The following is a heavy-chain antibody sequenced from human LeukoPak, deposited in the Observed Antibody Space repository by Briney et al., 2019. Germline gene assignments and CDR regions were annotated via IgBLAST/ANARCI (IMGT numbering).Heavy chain of an antibody. CDR1: GYTFTSYD. CDR2: MNPNSGNT. Sequence: GASVKVSCKASGYTFTSYDINWVRQATGQGLEWMGWMNPNSGNTGYAQKFQGRVTMTRNTSISTAYMELSSLRSEDTAVYYCAIWDSAIVVVTAIQGAFDIWGQGTMVTVSS. V-gene: IGHV1-8*01. CDR3: AIWDSAIVVVTAIQGAFDI. J-gene: IGHJ3*02. D-gene: IGHD2-21*02.